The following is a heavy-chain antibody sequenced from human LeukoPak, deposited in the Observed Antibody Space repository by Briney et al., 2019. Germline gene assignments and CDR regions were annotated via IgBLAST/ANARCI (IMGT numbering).Heavy chain of an antibody. Sequence: HPGGSLRLSCAASGFTFTNYDMRWVRQATGKGLEWVSAIGIRGDTYYSGSVKGRFTISRENAENSLYLQMNSLRAEDTAVYYCARGGIRVSGIDEFDYWGQGTLVTVSS. CDR1: GFTFTNYD. J-gene: IGHJ4*02. CDR3: ARGGIRVSGIDEFDY. V-gene: IGHV3-13*01. D-gene: IGHD6-19*01. CDR2: IGIRGDT.